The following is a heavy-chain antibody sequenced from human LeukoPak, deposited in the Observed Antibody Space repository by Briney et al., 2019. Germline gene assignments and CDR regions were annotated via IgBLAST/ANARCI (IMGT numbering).Heavy chain of an antibody. Sequence: ASVTVSCTASGYTFTIYGISWVRQAPGQGLEWMGWISAYNGNTNYAQKLQGRVTMTTDTSTSTAYMELRSLRSDDTAVYYCARWGHYDSSGLSDYWGQGTLVTVSS. CDR1: GYTFTIYG. D-gene: IGHD3-22*01. V-gene: IGHV1-18*01. CDR3: ARWGHYDSSGLSDY. CDR2: ISAYNGNT. J-gene: IGHJ4*02.